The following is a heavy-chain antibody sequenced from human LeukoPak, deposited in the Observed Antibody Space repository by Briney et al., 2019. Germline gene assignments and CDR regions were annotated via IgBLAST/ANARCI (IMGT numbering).Heavy chain of an antibody. J-gene: IGHJ4*02. D-gene: IGHD4-11*01. CDR1: GFTFSSCA. CDR2: ISYDGSNK. V-gene: IGHV3-30*04. Sequence: GGSLRLSCAASGFTFSSCAMHWVRQAPGKGLEWVAVISYDGSNKYYADSVKGRFTISRDNSKNTLYLQMNSLRAEDTAVYYCARAVTFDYWGQGTLVTVSS. CDR3: ARAVTFDY.